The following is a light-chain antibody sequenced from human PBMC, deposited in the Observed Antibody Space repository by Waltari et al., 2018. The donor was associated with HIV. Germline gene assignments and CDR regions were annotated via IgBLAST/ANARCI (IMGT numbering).Light chain of an antibody. CDR3: QQYNSYPWT. V-gene: IGKV1-5*03. Sequence: DIQMTQSPSTLSASVGDRVTVTCRASQSVNTWLAWYQQSPGKAPKLLISKASSLPSGVPSRFSGSGSGTEFTLTITSLQPDDFAMYYCQQYNSYPWTFGQRTKLDIK. CDR1: QSVNTW. J-gene: IGKJ1*01. CDR2: KAS.